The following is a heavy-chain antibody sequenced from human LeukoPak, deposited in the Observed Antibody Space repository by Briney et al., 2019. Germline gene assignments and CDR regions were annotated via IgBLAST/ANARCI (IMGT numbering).Heavy chain of an antibody. CDR2: INHSGNT. D-gene: IGHD6-6*01. CDR1: GGSFSDYH. J-gene: IGHJ6*02. Sequence: SETLSLTCGISGGSFSDYHWTWIRQPPGKGLEWIGEINHSGNTNYNPSLKSRVTISVDTSKNQFSLKLSSVTAADTAVYYCASSRYYYYGMDVWGQGTTVTVSS. V-gene: IGHV4-34*01. CDR3: ASSRYYYYGMDV.